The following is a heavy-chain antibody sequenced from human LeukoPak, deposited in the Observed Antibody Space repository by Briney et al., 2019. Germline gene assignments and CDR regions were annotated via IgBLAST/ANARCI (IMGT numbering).Heavy chain of an antibody. CDR2: INHSGST. CDR1: GGSCSGYY. Sequence: SETLSLTCAVYGGSCSGYYWSWIRQTPGKGLEWIGEINHSGSTNYNPSLKSRVTISVDTSKNQFSLKLSSVTAADTAVYYCACLTTADAFDIWGQGTMVTVSS. J-gene: IGHJ3*02. CDR3: ACLTTADAFDI. V-gene: IGHV4-34*01. D-gene: IGHD3-22*01.